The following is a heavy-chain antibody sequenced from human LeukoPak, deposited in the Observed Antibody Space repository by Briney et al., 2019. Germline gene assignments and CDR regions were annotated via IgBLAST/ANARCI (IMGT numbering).Heavy chain of an antibody. CDR1: GYTFTSYG. CDR3: ARADPDTVL. Sequence: ASVKVSCKASGYTFTSYGITWVRQAPGQGLEWMGWISAYNGNTNYAQKLQARVTMTTDTSTSTAYMELRSLRSVYTAVYYCARADPDTVLWGQGTLVTVSS. J-gene: IGHJ4*02. CDR2: ISAYNGNT. V-gene: IGHV1-18*01. D-gene: IGHD5-18*01.